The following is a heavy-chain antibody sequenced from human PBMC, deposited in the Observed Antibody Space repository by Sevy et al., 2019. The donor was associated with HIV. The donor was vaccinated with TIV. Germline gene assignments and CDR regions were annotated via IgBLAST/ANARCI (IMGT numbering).Heavy chain of an antibody. Sequence: GGSLGLSCVASGFAFSDYGMHWVRQAPGKGLEWVAVIWYDGNNQHYADSVRGRFTISRDNSKNTLYLQLSSLRAEDTAVYYCARDPRIFGDYLLTYFDYWGQGVLVTVSS. J-gene: IGHJ4*02. CDR3: ARDPRIFGDYLLTYFDY. V-gene: IGHV3-33*01. D-gene: IGHD4-17*01. CDR2: IWYDGNNQ. CDR1: GFAFSDYG.